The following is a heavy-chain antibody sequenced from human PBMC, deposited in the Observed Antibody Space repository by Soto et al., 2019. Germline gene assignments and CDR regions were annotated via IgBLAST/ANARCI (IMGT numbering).Heavy chain of an antibody. V-gene: IGHV4-34*01. D-gene: IGHD6-13*01. CDR3: ASGKGGGSSGEAAFDI. CDR2: INHSGST. J-gene: IGHJ3*02. CDR1: GGSFSGYY. Sequence: SETLSLTCAVYGGSFSGYYWSWIRQPPGKGLEWIGEINHSGSTNYNPSLKSRVTISVDTSKNQFSLKLSSVTAADTAVYYCASGKGGGSSGEAAFDIWGQGTMVTVSS.